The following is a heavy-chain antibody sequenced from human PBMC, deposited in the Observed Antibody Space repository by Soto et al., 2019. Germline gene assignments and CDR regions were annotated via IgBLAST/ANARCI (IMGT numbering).Heavy chain of an antibody. D-gene: IGHD2-21*01. V-gene: IGHV1-69*12. CDR3: ARDKLSSLVVETPHLFDS. CDR1: GGIFSDYA. Sequence: QVRLEQSGGEVKKPGSSVKVSCRVSGGIFSDYAVSWVRQAPGQGLQWVGGIIPKFGTAKYARKLEDRVTLTADELTSTVSMEINNLRSEDTALYYCARDKLSSLVVETPHLFDSWGQGTLLTVSS. CDR2: IIPKFGTA. J-gene: IGHJ5*01.